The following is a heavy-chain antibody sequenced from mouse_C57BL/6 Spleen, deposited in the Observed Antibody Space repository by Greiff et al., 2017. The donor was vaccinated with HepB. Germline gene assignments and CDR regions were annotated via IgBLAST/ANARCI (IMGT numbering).Heavy chain of an antibody. J-gene: IGHJ4*01. Sequence: QVQLKESGPGLVQPSQSLSITCTVSGFSLTSYGVHWVRQSPGKGLEWLGVIWSGGSTDYNAAFISRLSISKDNSKSQVFFKMNSLQADDTAIYYCARGGGGYLYYYAMDYWGQGTSVTVSS. CDR2: IWSGGST. CDR3: ARGGGGYLYYYAMDY. D-gene: IGHD2-2*01. V-gene: IGHV2-2*01. CDR1: GFSLTSYG.